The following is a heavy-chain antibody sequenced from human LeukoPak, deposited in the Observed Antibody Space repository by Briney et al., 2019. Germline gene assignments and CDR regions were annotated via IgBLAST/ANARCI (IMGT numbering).Heavy chain of an antibody. CDR3: ASGYDFWSGYFGSYYYYGMDV. J-gene: IGHJ6*02. V-gene: IGHV4-59*08. Sequence: SETLSLTCTVSGGSISSYYWSWIRQPPGKGLEWIGYIYYSRSTNYNPSLKSRVTISVDTSKNQFSLKLSSVTAADTAVYYCASGYDFWSGYFGSYYYYGMDVWGQGTTVTVSS. CDR1: GGSISSYY. CDR2: IYYSRST. D-gene: IGHD3-3*01.